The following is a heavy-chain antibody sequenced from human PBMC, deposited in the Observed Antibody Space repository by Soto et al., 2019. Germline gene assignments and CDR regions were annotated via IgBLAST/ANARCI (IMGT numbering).Heavy chain of an antibody. D-gene: IGHD3-22*01. CDR2: TYYRSKWYN. CDR3: ASDPGVRGGEWVPMIPHFDS. Sequence: QVQLQQSGPGLVKPSQTLSLTCAISGDSVSSNSAAWNWIRQSPSRGLEWLGRTYYRSKWYNDYQGSAKSRITIHPDTSKNHFSLQLNSVPPEDTAVYYCASDPGVRGGEWVPMIPHFDSWGQGTLVTVSS. V-gene: IGHV6-1*01. CDR1: GDSVSSNSAA. J-gene: IGHJ4*02.